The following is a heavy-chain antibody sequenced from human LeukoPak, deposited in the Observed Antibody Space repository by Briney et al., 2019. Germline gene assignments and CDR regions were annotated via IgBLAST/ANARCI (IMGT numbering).Heavy chain of an antibody. CDR3: ARSWVAGYGTVLDF. V-gene: IGHV5-51*01. CDR1: GYRFTNYW. CDR2: IYPGDSDT. D-gene: IGHD6-19*01. Sequence: TAGSALRISCKYFGYRFTNYWIGWVRPMPGEGLEWMGIIYPGDSDTRYSPSFQGQVTISADKSINTAFLQWSSLKASDSAMYYCARSWVAGYGTVLDFWGQGTLVTVSS. J-gene: IGHJ4*02.